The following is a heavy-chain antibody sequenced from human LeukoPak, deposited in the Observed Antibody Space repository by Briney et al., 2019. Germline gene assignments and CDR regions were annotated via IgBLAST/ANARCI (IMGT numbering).Heavy chain of an antibody. Sequence: SETLSLTCTVSGGSISSGSYYWSWIRQPAGKGLEWIGRIYTSGSTNYNPLLKSRVTISVDTSKNQFSLKLSSVTAADTAVYYCARHCSGGSCYSYFDYWGQGTLVTVSS. CDR2: IYTSGST. V-gene: IGHV4-61*02. CDR3: ARHCSGGSCYSYFDY. J-gene: IGHJ4*02. D-gene: IGHD2-15*01. CDR1: GGSISSGSYY.